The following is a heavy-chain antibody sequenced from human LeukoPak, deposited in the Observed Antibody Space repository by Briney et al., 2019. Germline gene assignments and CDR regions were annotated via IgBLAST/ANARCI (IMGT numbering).Heavy chain of an antibody. V-gene: IGHV1-69*06. CDR1: GGTFSNYA. D-gene: IGHD2-15*01. J-gene: IGHJ5*02. Sequence: SVKVSCKASGGTFSNYAISWVRQAPGQGLEWMGGIIPIFGTANYAQKFQGRVTITADKSTSTAYMELSSLRSEDTAVYYCASFRDCSGGSCYVHANWFDPWGQGTLVTVSS. CDR3: ASFRDCSGGSCYVHANWFDP. CDR2: IIPIFGTA.